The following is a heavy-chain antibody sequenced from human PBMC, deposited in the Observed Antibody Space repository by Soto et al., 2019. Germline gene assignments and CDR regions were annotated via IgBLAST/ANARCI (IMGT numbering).Heavy chain of an antibody. CDR3: AKDLRFGDPGGFDP. J-gene: IGHJ5*02. V-gene: IGHV3-23*01. D-gene: IGHD3-10*01. CDR1: GFTFSDYA. Sequence: LRLSCAASGFTFSDYAMSWVRQAPGKGLEWVSVMSGSGGSTYYADSVKGRFTISRDDSKNTQYLQMNSLRAEDTAVYYCAKDLRFGDPGGFDPWGQGTLVTVSS. CDR2: MSGSGGST.